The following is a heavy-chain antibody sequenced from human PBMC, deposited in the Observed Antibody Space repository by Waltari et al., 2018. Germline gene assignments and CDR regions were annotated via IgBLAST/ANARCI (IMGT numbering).Heavy chain of an antibody. V-gene: IGHV4-39*01. D-gene: IGHD6-19*01. CDR3: ARHRPRGWNFDY. Sequence: QLQLQESGPGLVKPSETLSLTCTVSGGSISSSSYYWGWIRQPPGKGLEWIGSIYYSGSTYYNPSLKSRVTISVDTSKNQFSLKLSSVTAADTAVYYCARHRPRGWNFDYWGQGTLVTVSS. J-gene: IGHJ4*02. CDR1: GGSISSSSYY. CDR2: IYYSGST.